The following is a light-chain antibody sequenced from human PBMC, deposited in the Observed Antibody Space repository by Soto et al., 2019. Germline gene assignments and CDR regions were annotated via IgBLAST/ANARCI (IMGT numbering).Light chain of an antibody. CDR1: QSLLHSSGYTF. CDR2: LGS. J-gene: IGKJ1*01. Sequence: DIVMTQSPLSLPVTPGEPASISCRSSQSLLHSSGYTFLDWYLQRPGQSPQLLIYLGSNRASGVPDRFSGSGSGTDFTLKISRVEAEDFGVFYCMQALQTPPTFGQGTKVEIK. CDR3: MQALQTPPT. V-gene: IGKV2-28*01.